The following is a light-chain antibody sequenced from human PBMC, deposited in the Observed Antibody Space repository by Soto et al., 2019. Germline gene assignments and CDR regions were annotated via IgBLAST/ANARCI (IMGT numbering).Light chain of an antibody. CDR3: QQYDFLVT. V-gene: IGKV1-33*01. CDR1: QDINNY. CDR2: DAS. J-gene: IGKJ5*01. Sequence: DVQMTQSPSSLSASVGARVTITCQASQDINNYLNWYQQKPGKAPKLLIYDASNLGRGVPTRFTGSGSGKHFTFTISRLQPEDIATYFCQQYDFLVTFGQGTRLEIQ.